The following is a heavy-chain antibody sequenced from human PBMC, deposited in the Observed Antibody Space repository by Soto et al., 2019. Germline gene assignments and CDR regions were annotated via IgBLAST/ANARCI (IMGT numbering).Heavy chain of an antibody. CDR1: GGTFSSYA. J-gene: IGHJ6*02. CDR2: IIPISGTA. CDR3: ARSQGSSTSLEIYYYYYYGMDV. Sequence: QVQVVQSGAEVKKPGSSVKVSCKASGGTFSSYAISWVRQAPGQGLEWMGGIIPISGTANYAQKFQGGVTITADESTSTACMELSSLRSEDTAVYYCARSQGSSTSLEIYYYYYYGMDVWGQGTTVTVSS. D-gene: IGHD2-2*01. V-gene: IGHV1-69*01.